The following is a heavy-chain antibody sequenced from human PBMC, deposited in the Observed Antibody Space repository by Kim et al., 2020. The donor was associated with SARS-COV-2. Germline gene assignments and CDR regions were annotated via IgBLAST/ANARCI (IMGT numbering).Heavy chain of an antibody. Sequence: SQTLSLTCAISGDSVSSNSAAWNWIRQSPSRGLEWLGRTYYRSKWYNDYAVSVKSRITINPDTSKNQFSLQLNSVTPEDTAVYYCARDRRIAVAGTCYFDYWGQGTLVTVSS. J-gene: IGHJ4*02. D-gene: IGHD6-19*01. CDR2: TYYRSKWYN. V-gene: IGHV6-1*01. CDR3: ARDRRIAVAGTCYFDY. CDR1: GDSVSSNSAA.